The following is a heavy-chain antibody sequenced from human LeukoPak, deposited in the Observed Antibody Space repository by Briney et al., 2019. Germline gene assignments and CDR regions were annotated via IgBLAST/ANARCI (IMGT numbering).Heavy chain of an antibody. CDR3: ARDEGGSYWPFDY. CDR2: ISSGGRTI. V-gene: IGHV3-11*04. J-gene: IGHJ4*02. CDR1: GFTFSDYY. Sequence: GGSLRLSCAASGFTFSDYYMSWIRQAPGKGPEWVSYISSGGRTIYYADSVKGRFTISRDNAKNSLYLQMNSLRAEDTAVYYCARDEGGSYWPFDYWGQGTLVTVSS. D-gene: IGHD1-26*01.